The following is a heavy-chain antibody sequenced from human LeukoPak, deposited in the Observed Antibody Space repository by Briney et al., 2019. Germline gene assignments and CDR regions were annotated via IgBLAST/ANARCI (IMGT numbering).Heavy chain of an antibody. V-gene: IGHV4-59*01. CDR2: IYYSGST. CDR3: AREIDYYDSSGYYFSPSRRGARFDP. J-gene: IGHJ5*02. Sequence: SDPLSLTCSVSGLSISSYYSIWLRDPPGKGLEWIGYIYYSGSTNYNPSLKSRVTISVDTSKNQFSVKLRSVTAADTAVYYCAREIDYYDSSGYYFSPSRRGARFDPWGQGTLVTVSS. D-gene: IGHD3-22*01. CDR1: GLSISSYY.